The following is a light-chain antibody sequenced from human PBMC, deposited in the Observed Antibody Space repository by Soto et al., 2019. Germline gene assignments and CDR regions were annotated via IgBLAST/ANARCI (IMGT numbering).Light chain of an antibody. CDR3: QQFNNWPHT. CDR1: QGISSW. V-gene: IGKV1-12*01. J-gene: IGKJ2*01. CDR2: AAS. Sequence: DIQMTQSPSSVSASVGDRVTITCRASQGISSWLAWYQQKPGKAPKLLIYAASSLQSGVPSRFSGSGSGTEYTLTISNLQAEDFAVYYCQQFNNWPHTFGQGTRLEIK.